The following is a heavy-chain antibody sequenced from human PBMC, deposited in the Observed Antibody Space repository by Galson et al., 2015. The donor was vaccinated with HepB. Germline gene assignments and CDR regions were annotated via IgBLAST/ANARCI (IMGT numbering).Heavy chain of an antibody. Sequence: SLRLSCAASGFTFSNAWMSWVRQAPGKGLKWVGRIKSKIDGGTTDYAAPVKGRFTISRDDSKNMLYLQMNSLETEDTAVYYCTTYYPPSSWTKHNWFDPWGQGTLVTVSS. J-gene: IGHJ5*02. D-gene: IGHD6-13*01. CDR2: IKSKIDGGTT. CDR3: TTYYPPSSWTKHNWFDP. V-gene: IGHV3-15*01. CDR1: GFTFSNAW.